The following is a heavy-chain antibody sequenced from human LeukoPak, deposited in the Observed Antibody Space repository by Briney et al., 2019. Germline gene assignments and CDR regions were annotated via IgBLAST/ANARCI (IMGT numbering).Heavy chain of an antibody. CDR2: VHYSGSS. Sequence: SETLSLTCTVSGASVNDYYWTWIRQTPGKGLEWIGYVHYSGSSDFNPSLKSRVTMSLASTENQLSLKVTSVTAADTAVYYCARVYDFWSGPKPFFDYWGQGTLVTVSS. CDR1: GASVNDYY. CDR3: ARVYDFWSGPKPFFDY. V-gene: IGHV4-59*02. D-gene: IGHD3-3*01. J-gene: IGHJ4*02.